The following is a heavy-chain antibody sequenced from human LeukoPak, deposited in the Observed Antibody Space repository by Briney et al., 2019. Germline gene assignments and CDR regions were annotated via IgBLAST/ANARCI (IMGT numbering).Heavy chain of an antibody. D-gene: IGHD5-12*01. J-gene: IGHJ4*02. Sequence: GRSLRLSCAASGFTFSSYGMHWVRQAPGKGLEWVAVISYDGSNKYYADSVKGRFTISRDNSKNTLYLQMNSLRAEDTAVYYCARSEYSGYDYGLDYWGQGTLVTVSS. CDR2: ISYDGSNK. V-gene: IGHV3-30*03. CDR1: GFTFSSYG. CDR3: ARSEYSGYDYGLDY.